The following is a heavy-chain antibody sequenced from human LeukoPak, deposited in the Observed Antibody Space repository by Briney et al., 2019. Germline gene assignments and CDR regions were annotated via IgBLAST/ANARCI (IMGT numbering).Heavy chain of an antibody. J-gene: IGHJ4*02. Sequence: PGGSLRLSCAASGFTFSSYEMNWVRQAPGKGLEWVSYITSSGSTIYYADSVKGRFTISRDNAKNSLYLQMNSLRAEDTAVYYCARVVRGLYNLGDWGQGTLVTVSS. CDR1: GFTFSSYE. D-gene: IGHD3-10*01. CDR3: ARVVRGLYNLGD. V-gene: IGHV3-48*03. CDR2: ITSSGSTI.